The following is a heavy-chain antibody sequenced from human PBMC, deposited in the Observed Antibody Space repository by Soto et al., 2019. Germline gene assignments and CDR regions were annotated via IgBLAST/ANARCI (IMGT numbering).Heavy chain of an antibody. Sequence: GGSLRLSCAASGFTFSSYAMSWVRQAPGKGLEWVSAISGSGGSTYYADSVKGRFTISRDNSKNTLYLQMNSLRAEDTAVYYCAKYPGDIAAAARRDGASIYYYYGMDVWGQGTTVTVSS. V-gene: IGHV3-23*01. D-gene: IGHD6-13*01. CDR3: AKYPGDIAAAARRDGASIYYYYGMDV. CDR1: GFTFSSYA. CDR2: ISGSGGST. J-gene: IGHJ6*02.